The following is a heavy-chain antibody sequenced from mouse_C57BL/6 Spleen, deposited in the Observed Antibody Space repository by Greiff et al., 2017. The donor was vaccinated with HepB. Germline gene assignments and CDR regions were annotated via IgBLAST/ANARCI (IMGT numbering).Heavy chain of an antibody. J-gene: IGHJ4*01. CDR2: INPNYGTT. CDR3: ARSGAVVAYYYAMDY. CDR1: GYSFTDYN. Sequence: LQESGPELVKPGASVKISCKASGYSFTDYNMNWVKQSNGKSLEWIGVINPNYGTTSYNQKFKGKATLTVDQSSSTAYMQLNSLTSEDSAVYYCARSGAVVAYYYAMDYWGQGTSVTVSS. D-gene: IGHD1-1*01. V-gene: IGHV1-39*01.